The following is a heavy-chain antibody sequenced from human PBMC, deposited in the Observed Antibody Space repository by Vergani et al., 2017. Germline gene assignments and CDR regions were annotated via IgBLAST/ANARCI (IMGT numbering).Heavy chain of an antibody. CDR2: IWYDGSNK. CDR1: GFTFSNAW. D-gene: IGHD3-10*01. Sequence: VQLVESGGGLVKPGGSLRLSCAASGFTFSNAWMSWVRQAPGKGLEWVAVIWYDGSNKYYADSVKGRFTISRDNSKNTLYLQMNSLRAEDTAVYYCARDSRITMVRGVYYYGMDVWGQGTTVTVSS. CDR3: ARDSRITMVRGVYYYGMDV. J-gene: IGHJ6*02. V-gene: IGHV3-33*08.